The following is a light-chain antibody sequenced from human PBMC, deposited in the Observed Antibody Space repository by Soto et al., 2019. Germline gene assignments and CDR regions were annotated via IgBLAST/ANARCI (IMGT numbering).Light chain of an antibody. Sequence: QSVLTQSPSASASLGASFKLTCTLSSGHSSYAIAWHQQEPEKGPRYLMKVNSDGSHSKGDGIPDRFSGSSSGAERYLTISSLQSEDEADYYCQAWGTGIQVFGGGTKLTV. V-gene: IGLV4-69*01. J-gene: IGLJ2*01. CDR2: VNSDGSH. CDR1: SGHSSYA. CDR3: QAWGTGIQV.